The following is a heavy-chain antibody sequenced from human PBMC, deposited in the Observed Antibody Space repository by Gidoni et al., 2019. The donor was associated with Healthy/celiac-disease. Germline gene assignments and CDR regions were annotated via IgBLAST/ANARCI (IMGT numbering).Heavy chain of an antibody. CDR1: GYSFTSYW. J-gene: IGHJ4*02. Sequence: EVQLVQSGAEAKKPGEPLKTSCKGSGYSFTSYWIGWVRQMPGKGLEWMGIIYPSDSDTRYSPSFQGQVTISADKSISTAYLQWSSLKASDTAMYYCARPYTPHVEMATTYGYWGQGTLVTVSS. V-gene: IGHV5-51*03. CDR3: ARPYTPHVEMATTYGY. D-gene: IGHD5-12*01. CDR2: IYPSDSDT.